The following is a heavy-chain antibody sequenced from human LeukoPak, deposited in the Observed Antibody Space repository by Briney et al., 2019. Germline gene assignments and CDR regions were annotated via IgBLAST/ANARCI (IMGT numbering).Heavy chain of an antibody. Sequence: SETLSLTCTVSGGSISSYYWSWIRQPPGKGLEWIGYIYYSGSTNYNPSLKSRVTISVDTSKNQFSLKLSSVTAADTAVYYCARERGQSFDYWGQGTLVTVSS. V-gene: IGHV4-59*01. CDR1: GGSISSYY. CDR3: ARERGQSFDY. CDR2: IYYSGST. J-gene: IGHJ4*02. D-gene: IGHD5-12*01.